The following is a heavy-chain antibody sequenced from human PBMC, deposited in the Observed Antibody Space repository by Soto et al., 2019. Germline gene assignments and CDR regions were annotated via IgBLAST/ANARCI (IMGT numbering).Heavy chain of an antibody. CDR3: GRERGAFDI. J-gene: IGHJ3*02. Sequence: GFLRHSRAASGCTLSSYRSSCVRQPPGKGLEWVSYISSSSSTIYYADSVKGRFTISRDNAKNSLYLQMNSLRADDPAVYYCGRERGAFDIWGQGTMVTVSS. CDR1: GCTLSSYR. CDR2: ISSSSSTI. D-gene: IGHD3-10*01. V-gene: IGHV3-48*01.